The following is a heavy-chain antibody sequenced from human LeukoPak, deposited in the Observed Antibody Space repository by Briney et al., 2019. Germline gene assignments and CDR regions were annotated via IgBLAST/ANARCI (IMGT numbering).Heavy chain of an antibody. CDR2: IRYDGSDK. V-gene: IGHV3-30*02. Sequence: GGSLRLSCAASGFTFSTYGMHWVRQAPGKGLEWVAFIRYDGSDKYYADSVKGRFTISRDNSKNTLYLQMNSLRAEDTAVYYCAKDRKESSNWCGPAYWGQGTLVTVSS. D-gene: IGHD4-11*01. CDR3: AKDRKESSNWCGPAY. CDR1: GFTFSTYG. J-gene: IGHJ4*02.